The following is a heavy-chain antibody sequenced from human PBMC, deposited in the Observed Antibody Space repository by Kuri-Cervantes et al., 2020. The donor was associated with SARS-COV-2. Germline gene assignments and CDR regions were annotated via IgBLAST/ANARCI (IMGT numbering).Heavy chain of an antibody. CDR2: ISYDGSNK. CDR3: AINLEKWELLLGVLNFDY. CDR1: GFTFSSYA. Sequence: GESLKISCAASGFTFSSYAMHWVRQAPGKGLEWVAVISYDGSNKYYADSVKGRFTISRDNSKNTLYLQMNSLRAEDTAVYYCAINLEKWELLLGVLNFDYWGRGTLVTVSS. J-gene: IGHJ4*02. V-gene: IGHV3-30-3*01. D-gene: IGHD1-26*01.